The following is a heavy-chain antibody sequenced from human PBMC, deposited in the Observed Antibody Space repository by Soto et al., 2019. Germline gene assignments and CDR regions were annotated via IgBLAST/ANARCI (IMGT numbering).Heavy chain of an antibody. CDR1: GFTFNSYW. CDR2: VQQDGSEK. D-gene: IGHD5-12*01. Sequence: EGQLVESGGGLVQPGESLRLSCAGSGFTFNSYWMSWVRQAPGKGLEWVAKVQQDGSEKYYVDSVKGRFTISRDNAKNSVYLQMNSLRVEDTALYYCARGGLHRSGYEYYYYYYGLDVWGQGTTVTVAS. J-gene: IGHJ6*02. CDR3: ARGGLHRSGYEYYYYYYGLDV. V-gene: IGHV3-7*03.